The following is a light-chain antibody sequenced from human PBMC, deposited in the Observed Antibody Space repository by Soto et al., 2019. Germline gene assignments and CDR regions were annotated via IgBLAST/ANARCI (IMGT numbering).Light chain of an antibody. Sequence: EIQMTQSPSTQSASVGARVAITCPASQSISWWLAWYQQKPGKAPKLLISDGSTLESGVPLRFRGSGSGTEFTLTIISLQPDDVATYYCQQYYNFRWTFGQGTKVDIK. J-gene: IGKJ1*01. CDR3: QQYYNFRWT. CDR1: QSISWW. V-gene: IGKV1-5*01. CDR2: DGS.